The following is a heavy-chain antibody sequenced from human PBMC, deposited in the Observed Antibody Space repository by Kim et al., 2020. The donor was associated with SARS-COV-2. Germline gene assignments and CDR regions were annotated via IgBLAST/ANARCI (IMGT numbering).Heavy chain of an antibody. J-gene: IGHJ5*02. D-gene: IGHD3-9*01. V-gene: IGHV4-61*02. Sequence: SETLSLTCTVSGGSISSGPYYWNWIRQPAGKGLEWIGRISFSGSTNYNPSLRRRVTISVDTSKNQFSLKLRSVTAADTAVYYCATSPPPNGLDSDPWGQGTLVSVSS. CDR1: GGSISSGPYY. CDR3: ATSPPPNGLDSDP. CDR2: ISFSGST.